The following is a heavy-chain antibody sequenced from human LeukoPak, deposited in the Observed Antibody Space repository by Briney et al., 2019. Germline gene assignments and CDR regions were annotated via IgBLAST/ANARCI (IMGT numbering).Heavy chain of an antibody. CDR3: ARGLRDGHDSRQADAFDI. J-gene: IGHJ3*02. V-gene: IGHV4-59*01. CDR1: GGSISSYY. CDR2: IYYSGST. Sequence: SETLSLTCTVSGGSISSYYGSWIRQPPGKGLERIGYIYYSGSTNYKPSLKSRVTISVETSKNQFSLKLRSVTAADTAVYYCARGLRDGHDSRQADAFDIWGQGTMVTVSS. D-gene: IGHD6-13*01.